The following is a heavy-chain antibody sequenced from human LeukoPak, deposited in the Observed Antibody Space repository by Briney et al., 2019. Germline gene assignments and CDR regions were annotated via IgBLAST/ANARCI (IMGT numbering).Heavy chain of an antibody. CDR1: GYTFTGYY. CDR3: AKTPPSRYCSSTSCYHRAHFDY. Sequence: ASVKVSCKASGYTFTGYYMHWVRQAPGQGLEWMGWINPNSGGTNYAQKFQGRVTMTRDTSISTAYMELSRLGSDDTAVYYCAKTPPSRYCSSTSCYHRAHFDYWGQGTLVTVSS. V-gene: IGHV1-2*02. J-gene: IGHJ4*02. CDR2: INPNSGGT. D-gene: IGHD2-2*01.